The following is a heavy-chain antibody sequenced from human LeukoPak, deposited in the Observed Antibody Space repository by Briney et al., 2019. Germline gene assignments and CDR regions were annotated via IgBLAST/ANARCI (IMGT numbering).Heavy chain of an antibody. CDR2: LYSGGGT. CDR3: ARDWVQYDLPRYSDC. J-gene: IGHJ4*02. D-gene: IGHD2-8*01. Sequence: GGSLRLSCAASGFTVSSNYMSWVRQAPGKGLEWVSGLYSGGGTYYADSVKGRFDISRDNSKNTLYLQMNSLRAEDTAVYYCARDWVQYDLPRYSDCWGQGALVNASS. CDR1: GFTVSSNY. V-gene: IGHV3-66*01.